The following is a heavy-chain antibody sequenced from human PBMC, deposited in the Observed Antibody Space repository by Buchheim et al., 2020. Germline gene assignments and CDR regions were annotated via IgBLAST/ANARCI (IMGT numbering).Heavy chain of an antibody. CDR1: GFTFSSYG. J-gene: IGHJ4*02. CDR2: ISDDGRNK. D-gene: IGHD1-14*01. CDR3: AKDPTGIC. V-gene: IGHV3-30*18. Sequence: VQLVESGGGVVQPGRSLRLSCAVSGFTFSSYGIHWVRQAPGKGLEWVGVISDDGRNKYYADSVKGRFTISRDNSKNTVYLQMNSLRAGDTAVYYCAKDPTGICWGQGTL.